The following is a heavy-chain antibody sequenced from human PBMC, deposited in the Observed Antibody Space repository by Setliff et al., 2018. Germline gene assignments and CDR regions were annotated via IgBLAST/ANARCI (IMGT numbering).Heavy chain of an antibody. V-gene: IGHV1-69*13. CDR3: ARDRDSSGYPYYFDY. D-gene: IGHD3-22*01. Sequence: SVKVSCKVSGYRLIEVSMHWVRQAPGQGLEWMGGIIPIFGTANYAQKFQGRVTITADESTSTAYMELSRLGSDDTAVYYCARDRDSSGYPYYFDYWGQGTLVTVSS. CDR1: GYRLIEVS. CDR2: IIPIFGTA. J-gene: IGHJ4*02.